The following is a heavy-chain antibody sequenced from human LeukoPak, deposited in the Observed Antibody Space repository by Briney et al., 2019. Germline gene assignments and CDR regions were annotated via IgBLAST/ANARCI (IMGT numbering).Heavy chain of an antibody. CDR1: GFTFSSYW. Sequence: GGSLRLSCAASGFTFSSYWMHWVRQTPGKGLVWVSRISDDGNTTNYADSVKGRFTISRDNAKNTLYLQMNSLRAEDTAVYYCARAYAGTLFYWGQGTLVTVSS. D-gene: IGHD4-23*01. CDR2: ISDDGNTT. J-gene: IGHJ4*02. CDR3: ARAYAGTLFY. V-gene: IGHV3-74*01.